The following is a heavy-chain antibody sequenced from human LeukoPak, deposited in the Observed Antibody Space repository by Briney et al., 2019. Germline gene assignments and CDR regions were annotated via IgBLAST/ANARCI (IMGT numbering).Heavy chain of an antibody. V-gene: IGHV4-39*01. D-gene: IGHD6-13*01. Sequence: SETLSLTCTVSGGSISNSSYYWRWLRQPPGRGLGWIGSIYYSGSTYYNPSLKSRVTISVDASKNQFPLKLSAVAAADTAVYYCARQSSIAAVDNWFDPWGQGTLVTVSS. CDR1: GGSISNSSYY. CDR2: IYYSGST. J-gene: IGHJ5*02. CDR3: ARQSSIAAVDNWFDP.